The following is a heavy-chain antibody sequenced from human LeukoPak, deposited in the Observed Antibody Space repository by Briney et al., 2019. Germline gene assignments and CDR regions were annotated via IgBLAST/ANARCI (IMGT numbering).Heavy chain of an antibody. CDR3: AELGITMIGGV. V-gene: IGHV3-21*01. J-gene: IGHJ6*04. Sequence: GGSLRLSCVASGFSFTSSHMTWVRQAPGKGLGWVSSISTSSSYIYYAASVKGWFTISRDNAKNSLYLQMNSLRAEDTAVYYCAELGITMIGGVWGKGTTVTISS. D-gene: IGHD3-10*02. CDR2: ISTSSSYI. CDR1: GFSFTSSH.